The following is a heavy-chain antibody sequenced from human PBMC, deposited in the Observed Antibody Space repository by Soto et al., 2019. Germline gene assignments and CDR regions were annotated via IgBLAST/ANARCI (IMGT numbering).Heavy chain of an antibody. J-gene: IGHJ6*02. V-gene: IGHV3-72*01. CDR1: GFTFSDHY. Sequence: EVQLVESGGGLVQPGGSLRLSCAASGFTFSDHYMDWVRQAPGQGLEWVGRTRNKANSYTTEYAASVKGRFTISRDDSKTSLYLQMNSLKTEDTAVYYCARGTVDTAMGYYYYGMDVWGQGTTVTVSS. CDR3: ARGTVDTAMGYYYYGMDV. CDR2: TRNKANSYTT. D-gene: IGHD5-18*01.